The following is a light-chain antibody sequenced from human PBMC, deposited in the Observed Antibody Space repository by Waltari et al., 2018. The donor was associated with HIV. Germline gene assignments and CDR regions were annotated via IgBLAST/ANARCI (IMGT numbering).Light chain of an antibody. J-gene: IGLJ3*02. CDR3: LVHMGHGAWV. V-gene: IGLV8-61*01. CDR2: STN. CDR1: CGPVSTTSF. Sequence: QTVVTQEPSFSVSPAGTVTLTCDLNCGPVSTTSFHSWYQQTPGQAPRTLIYSTNIRSSGVPDRFSGSILGNKAALTITGAQADDESDYYCLVHMGHGAWVFGGGTKLTVL.